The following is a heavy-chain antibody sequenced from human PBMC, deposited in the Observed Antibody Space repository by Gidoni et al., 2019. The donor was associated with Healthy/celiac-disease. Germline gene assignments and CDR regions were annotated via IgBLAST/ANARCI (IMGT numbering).Heavy chain of an antibody. Sequence: QVQLQESGPGLVKPSHTLSLTCPVAGGSISSGGYCWSLIRQHPGKGLEWIGYIYYSGSTYYNPSLKSRVTISVDTSKNQFSLKLSSVTAADTAVYYCARDLRGQPYYFDYWGQGTLVTVSS. V-gene: IGHV4-31*03. CDR3: ARDLRGQPYYFDY. J-gene: IGHJ4*02. CDR2: IYYSGST. D-gene: IGHD1-1*01. CDR1: GGSISSGGYC.